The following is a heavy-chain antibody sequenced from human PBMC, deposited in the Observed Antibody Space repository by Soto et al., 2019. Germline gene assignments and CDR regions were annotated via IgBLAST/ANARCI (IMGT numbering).Heavy chain of an antibody. CDR2: IKSKTDGGTT. V-gene: IGHV3-15*01. J-gene: IGHJ6*02. CDR1: DFTFSTYW. D-gene: IGHD2-8*01. CDR3: TTAVWAYYYGMDV. Sequence: PGGSLRLSCVASDFTFSTYWMAWLRQAPGKGLEWVGRIKSKTDGGTTDYAAPVKGRFTISRDDSKNTLYLQMNSLKTEDTAVYYCTTAVWAYYYGMDVWGQGTTVTVSS.